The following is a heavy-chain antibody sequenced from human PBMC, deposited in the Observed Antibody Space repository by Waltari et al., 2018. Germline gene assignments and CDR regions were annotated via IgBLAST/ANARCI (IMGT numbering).Heavy chain of an antibody. CDR1: GFNLTDYG. CDR2: IKHDGSET. V-gene: IGHV3-7*01. Sequence: EELLVESGGDLVHPGGSLRLSCAVSGFNLTDYGMIWVRQAPGKGLEWVANIKHDGSETNYVDSVKGRFTISRDNAKKSVYLQMNSLRADDTAIYFCARYEGHCIGDFCYFPDAFDTWGQGTMVTVSS. CDR3: ARYEGHCIGDFCYFPDAFDT. D-gene: IGHD2-8*02. J-gene: IGHJ3*02.